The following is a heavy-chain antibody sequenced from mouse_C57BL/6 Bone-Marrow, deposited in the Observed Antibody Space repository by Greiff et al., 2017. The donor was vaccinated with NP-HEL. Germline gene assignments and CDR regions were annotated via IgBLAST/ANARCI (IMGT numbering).Heavy chain of an antibody. CDR2: IYPRSGNT. CDR1: GYTFTSYG. J-gene: IGHJ3*01. D-gene: IGHD6-5*01. Sequence: QVQLKQSGAELARPGASVKLSCKASGYTFTSYGISWVKQRTGQGLEWIGEIYPRSGNTYYNEKFKGKATLTADKSSSTAYMELRSLTSEDSAVYFCARPLFFAYWGQGTLVTVSA. V-gene: IGHV1-81*01. CDR3: ARPLFFAY.